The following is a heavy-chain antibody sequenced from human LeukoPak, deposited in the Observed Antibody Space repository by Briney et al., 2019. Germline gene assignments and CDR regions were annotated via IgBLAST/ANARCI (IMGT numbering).Heavy chain of an antibody. V-gene: IGHV3-23*01. D-gene: IGHD3-16*01. CDR2: ISGGGVTT. Sequence: GGSLRLSCAASGFTFSNAWMSWARQAPGKGLEWVSGISGGGVTTYYADSVKGRFTISRDNSKNALYLQMNSLRADDTAIYYCARNQQLGGHSYYYYGMDVWGQGTTVTVSS. J-gene: IGHJ6*02. CDR1: GFTFSNAW. CDR3: ARNQQLGGHSYYYYGMDV.